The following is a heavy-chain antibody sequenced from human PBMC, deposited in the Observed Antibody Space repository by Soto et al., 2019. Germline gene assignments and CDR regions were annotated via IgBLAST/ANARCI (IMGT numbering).Heavy chain of an antibody. Sequence: PGGSLRLSCAASGFTFSSYAMHWVRQAPGKGLEWVAVISYDGSNKYYADSVKGRFTISRDNSKNTLYLQMNSLRAEDTAVYYCASLDGYMDVWGKGTTVTVSS. CDR3: ASLDGYMDV. CDR2: ISYDGSNK. V-gene: IGHV3-30-3*01. CDR1: GFTFSSYA. J-gene: IGHJ6*03. D-gene: IGHD3-9*01.